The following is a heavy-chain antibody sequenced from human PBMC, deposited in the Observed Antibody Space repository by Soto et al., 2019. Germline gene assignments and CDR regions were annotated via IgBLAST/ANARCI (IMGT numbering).Heavy chain of an antibody. Sequence: QVQLVESGGGVVQPGRSLRLSCRISGFSLTVYSMNWVRQAPGKGLEWVAVMQPDGVTKNYADSVQGRFVISGDNSKNTLYLEMDSLTPEDTAIYYCARGLQGFDYWGQGTLVTFSS. CDR1: GFSLTVYS. J-gene: IGHJ4*02. CDR2: MQPDGVTK. V-gene: IGHV3-30*09. CDR3: ARGLQGFDY.